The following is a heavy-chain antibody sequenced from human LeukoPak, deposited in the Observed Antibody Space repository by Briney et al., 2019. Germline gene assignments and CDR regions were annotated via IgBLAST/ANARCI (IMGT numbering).Heavy chain of an antibody. D-gene: IGHD6-19*01. CDR2: FDLEDGET. V-gene: IGHV1-24*01. J-gene: IGHJ6*02. CDR3: ATDLAVAGYYYYYGMDV. CDR1: GYTLTELS. Sequence: ASVKVSCKVSGYTLTELSMHWVRQAPGKGLEWMGGFDLEDGETIYAQKFQGRVTMTEDTSTDTAYMELSSLRSEDTAVYYCATDLAVAGYYYYYGMDVWGQGTTVTVSS.